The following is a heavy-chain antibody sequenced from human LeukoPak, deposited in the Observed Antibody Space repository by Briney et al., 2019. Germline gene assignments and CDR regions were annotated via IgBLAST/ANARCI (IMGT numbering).Heavy chain of an antibody. Sequence: ASVKVSCKASGYTFTSYGISWVRQAPGQGLEWMGWISAYNGNTNYAQKLQGRVTITADESTSTAYMELSSLRSEDTAVYYCARGSDSSGYYIPFDYWGQGTLVTVSS. CDR3: ARGSDSSGYYIPFDY. J-gene: IGHJ4*02. V-gene: IGHV1-18*01. CDR1: GYTFTSYG. CDR2: ISAYNGNT. D-gene: IGHD3-22*01.